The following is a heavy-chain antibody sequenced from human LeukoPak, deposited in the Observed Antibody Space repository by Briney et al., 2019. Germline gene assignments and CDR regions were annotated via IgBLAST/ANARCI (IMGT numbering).Heavy chain of an antibody. J-gene: IGHJ4*02. CDR1: GFAFSTYW. CDR2: IKLDGREN. CDR3: ARLGCSSTSCQFYFDH. V-gene: IGHV3-7*01. D-gene: IGHD2-2*01. Sequence: PGGSLRLSCAASGFAFSTYWMSWARQAPGKGLEWVANIKLDGRENYYVDSVTGRFIISRDNAKNSLYLQMDSLRAEDTAVYYCARLGCSSTSCQFYFDHWGQGTLVTVSS.